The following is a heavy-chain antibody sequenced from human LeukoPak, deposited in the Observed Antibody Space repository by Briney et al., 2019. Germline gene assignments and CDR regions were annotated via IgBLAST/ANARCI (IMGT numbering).Heavy chain of an antibody. V-gene: IGHV3-30-3*01. CDR2: ISYDGSNK. Sequence: GGSLRLSCAASGFTFSSYAMHWVRQAPGKGLEWVAVISYDGSNKYYADSVKGRFTISRDNSKNTLYLQMNSLRAEDTAVYYCARDLRTAVAGIFDYWGQGTLVTVSS. CDR1: GFTFSSYA. CDR3: ARDLRTAVAGIFDY. D-gene: IGHD6-19*01. J-gene: IGHJ4*02.